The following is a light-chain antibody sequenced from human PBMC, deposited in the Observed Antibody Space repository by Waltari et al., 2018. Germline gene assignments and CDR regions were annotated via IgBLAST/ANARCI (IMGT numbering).Light chain of an antibody. V-gene: IGLV2-14*03. CDR3: SSYAPSSTV. J-gene: IGLJ2*01. CDR2: YII. Sequence: QSALTQPASVSGSPGQSITISCTGTSSDIGGYDSVSWYQQHPGKAPKLMIYYIIKRPSGVSDRFSGSKSGNTASLTISGLQAEDEADYYCSSYAPSSTVFGGGTKLTVL. CDR1: SSDIGGYDS.